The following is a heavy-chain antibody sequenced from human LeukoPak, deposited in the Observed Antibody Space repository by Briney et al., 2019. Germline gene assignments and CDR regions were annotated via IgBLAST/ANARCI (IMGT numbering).Heavy chain of an antibody. V-gene: IGHV1-69*13. CDR1: GGTFSSYA. J-gene: IGHJ6*03. Sequence: ASVKVSCKASGGTFSSYAISWVRQAPGQGLEWMGGSIPIFGTANYAQKFQGRVTITADESTSTAYMELSSLRSEDTAVYYCVSMVRGVTAYYYYMDVWGKGTTVTISS. CDR2: SIPIFGTA. D-gene: IGHD3-10*01. CDR3: VSMVRGVTAYYYYMDV.